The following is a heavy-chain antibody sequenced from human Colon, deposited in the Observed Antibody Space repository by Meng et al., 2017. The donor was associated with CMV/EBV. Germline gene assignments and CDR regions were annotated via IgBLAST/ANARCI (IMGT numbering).Heavy chain of an antibody. CDR1: GFTFSTYW. CDR2: INSAGST. V-gene: IGHV3-74*01. D-gene: IGHD1-7*01. CDR3: TRANNWNFVDFDY. J-gene: IGHJ4*02. Sequence: GESLKISCAVSGFTFSTYWMHWVRQTPGKGLVWVSRINSAGSTVYADSVKGRFTISRDNAKNTLYLQMNSLRADDTAVYYCTRANNWNFVDFDYWGQGTLVIVSS.